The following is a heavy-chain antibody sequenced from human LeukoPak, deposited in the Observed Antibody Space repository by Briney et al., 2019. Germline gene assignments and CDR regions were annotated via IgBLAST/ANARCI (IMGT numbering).Heavy chain of an antibody. V-gene: IGHV4-61*01. CDR2: IYYSGST. Sequence: PSETLSLTCTVSGGSISSGSYYWSWIRQPPGKGLEWIGYIYYSGSTNYNPSLKSRVTISLDASKNQFSLKLTSVTAADTAVYYCARESSGGSGSYYRYYYYYMDVWGKGTTVTVSS. CDR3: ARESSGGSGSYYRYYYYYMDV. D-gene: IGHD3-10*01. CDR1: GGSISSGSYY. J-gene: IGHJ6*03.